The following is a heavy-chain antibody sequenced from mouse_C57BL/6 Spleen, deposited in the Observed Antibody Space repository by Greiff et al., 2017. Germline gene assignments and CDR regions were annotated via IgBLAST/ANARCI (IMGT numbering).Heavy chain of an antibody. D-gene: IGHD1-1*02. V-gene: IGHV1-66*01. CDR2: IYPGSGNT. CDR1: GYSFTSYY. Sequence: VQLQQSGPELVKPGASVKISCKASGYSFTSYYIHWVKQRPGQGLEWIGWIYPGSGNTKYNEKFKGKATLTVDTSSSTAYMQLSSLSSEDSAVYYCARGWPYAMDYWGQGTSVTVSS. J-gene: IGHJ4*01. CDR3: ARGWPYAMDY.